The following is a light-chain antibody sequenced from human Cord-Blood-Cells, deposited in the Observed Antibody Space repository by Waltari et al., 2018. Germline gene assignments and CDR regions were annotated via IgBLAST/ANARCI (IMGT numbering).Light chain of an antibody. CDR3: QQANSVPWT. CDR2: AAA. J-gene: IGKJ1*01. CDR1: PSISSW. V-gene: IGKV1-12*01. Sequence: DFQMTQPPSSVSASRGDRVTITCRASPSISSWLAWYQQKPGKAPKLLIYAAASLQSGVPSRFSGSGSGTDFTLTISSLQPEDFATDYCQQANSVPWTFGQGTKVEIK.